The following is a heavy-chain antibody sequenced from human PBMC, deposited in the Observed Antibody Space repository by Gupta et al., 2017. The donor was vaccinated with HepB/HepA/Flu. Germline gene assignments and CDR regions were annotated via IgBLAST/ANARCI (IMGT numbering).Heavy chain of an antibody. CDR1: GGSFSGYY. CDR3: ARGGPEYYYDSSGFDFDY. V-gene: IGHV4-34*01. Sequence: QVQLQQWGAGLLKPSETLSLTCAVYGGSFSGYYWSWIRQPPGKGLEWIGEINHSGSTNYNPSLKSRVTISVDTSKNQFSLKLSSVTAADTAVYYCARGGPEYYYDSSGFDFDYWGQGTLVTVSS. D-gene: IGHD3-22*01. CDR2: INHSGST. J-gene: IGHJ4*02.